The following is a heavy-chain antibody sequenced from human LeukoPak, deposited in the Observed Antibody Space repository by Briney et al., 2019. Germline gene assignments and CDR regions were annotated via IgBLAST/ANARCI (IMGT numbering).Heavy chain of an antibody. CDR1: GYSFTSYW. Sequence: GESLKISCKGSGYSFTSYWIGWVRQMPGKGLEWMGIIYPGDSDTRYSPSFQGQVTISADKSISTAYLQWSSLKASDTAMYYCARSNPNVFPSGALAFDIWGQGTMVTVSS. J-gene: IGHJ3*02. CDR3: ARSNPNVFPSGALAFDI. CDR2: IYPGDSDT. V-gene: IGHV5-51*01. D-gene: IGHD3-10*01.